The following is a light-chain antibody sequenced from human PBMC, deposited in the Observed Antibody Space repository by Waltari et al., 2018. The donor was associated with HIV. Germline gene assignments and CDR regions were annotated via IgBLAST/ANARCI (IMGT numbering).Light chain of an antibody. CDR3: GTWDSSLSADVV. Sequence: QSVLTQPPSVSAAPGQKVTISCSGSSSNIGNNYVSWYQQLPGTAPKLRIYDNNKRPSGIPDRFSGSKSGTSATLGITGLQTGDEADYYCGTWDSSLSADVVFGGGTKLTVL. V-gene: IGLV1-51*01. CDR2: DNN. J-gene: IGLJ2*01. CDR1: SSNIGNNY.